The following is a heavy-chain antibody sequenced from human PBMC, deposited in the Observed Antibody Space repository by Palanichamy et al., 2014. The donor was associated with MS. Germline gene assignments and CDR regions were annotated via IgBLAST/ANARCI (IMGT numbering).Heavy chain of an antibody. CDR1: GFTFSTYD. D-gene: IGHD1-1*01. J-gene: IGHJ6*02. CDR3: AKDPPPRRDSSWMS. CDR2: IRGSGGNT. Sequence: EVQLLESGGGLVQPGGSLRLSCAASGFTFSTYDMSWVRQAPGKGLEWVSAIRGSGGNTYYADSVKGRFTISRDNSRNTLYLQMNSLRAEDTALYYCAKDPPPRRDSSWMSWGQGTTVTVSS. V-gene: IGHV3-23*01.